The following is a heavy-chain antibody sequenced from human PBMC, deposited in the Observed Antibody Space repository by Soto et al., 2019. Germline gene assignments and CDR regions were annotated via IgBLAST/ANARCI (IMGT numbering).Heavy chain of an antibody. Sequence: QVQLVQSGAEVKKPGSSVKVSCKASGGTFSSYAISWVRQAPGQGLEWMGGIIPIFDTADYEQKFQGRVTITADESTNTANMALSSLRSEDTAVYYCAGHSSGVPGYYYGMDVWGQGTTVTVSS. CDR1: GGTFSSYA. D-gene: IGHD3-22*01. V-gene: IGHV1-69*12. CDR3: AGHSSGVPGYYYGMDV. J-gene: IGHJ6*02. CDR2: IIPIFDTA.